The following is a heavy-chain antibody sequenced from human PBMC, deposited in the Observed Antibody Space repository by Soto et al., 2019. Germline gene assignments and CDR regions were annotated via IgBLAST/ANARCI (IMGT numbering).Heavy chain of an antibody. J-gene: IGHJ4*02. Sequence: ASVKVSCKASGYTFTGYYMHWVRQAPGQGLEWMGWINPNSGGTNYAQKFQGRVTMTRDTSISTAYMELSRLRSDDTAVYYCARRKITMVRGVLAPFDYWGQGTLVTVSS. D-gene: IGHD3-10*01. CDR3: ARRKITMVRGVLAPFDY. CDR1: GYTFTGYY. V-gene: IGHV1-2*02. CDR2: INPNSGGT.